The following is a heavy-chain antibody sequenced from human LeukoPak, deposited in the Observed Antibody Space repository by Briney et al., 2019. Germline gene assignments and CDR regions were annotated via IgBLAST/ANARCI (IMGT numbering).Heavy chain of an antibody. CDR3: AKDLGTTALIYYFDY. CDR1: GFTFSSYG. Sequence: GGSLRLSCAASGFTFSSYGMHWVRQAPGKGLEWVAVISYDGSNKYYADSVKGRFTISRDNSKNTLYLQMNSLRAEDTAVYYCAKDLGTTALIYYFDYWGQGTLVTVSS. J-gene: IGHJ4*02. CDR2: ISYDGSNK. V-gene: IGHV3-30*18. D-gene: IGHD1/OR15-1a*01.